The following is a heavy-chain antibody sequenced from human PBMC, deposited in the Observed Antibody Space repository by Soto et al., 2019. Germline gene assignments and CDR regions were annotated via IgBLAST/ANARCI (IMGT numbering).Heavy chain of an antibody. J-gene: IGHJ3*02. D-gene: IGHD3-3*01. CDR1: GYTFTSYY. Sequence: ASVKVSCKASGYTFTSYYMHWVRQAPGQGLEWMGIINPSGGSTSYAQKFQGRVTMTRDTSTSTVYMELSSLRSEDTAVYYCARGASTNTSFGVAIHQNDAFDIWGQGTMVTVSS. CDR2: INPSGGST. CDR3: ARGASTNTSFGVAIHQNDAFDI. V-gene: IGHV1-46*03.